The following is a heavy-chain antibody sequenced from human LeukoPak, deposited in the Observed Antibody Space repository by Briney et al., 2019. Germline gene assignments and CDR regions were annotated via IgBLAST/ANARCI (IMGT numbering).Heavy chain of an antibody. V-gene: IGHV4-59*02. J-gene: IGHJ4*02. CDR3: AGAPPRGWAHRYYFDY. D-gene: IGHD6-19*01. Sequence: SETLSLTCNVSGGAVNSYYWSWIRQTPGEGLKWIGYISHNGNIDYAPSLKSRVTMSVDTSKNQFSLKLSSVTAADTAVYYCAGAPPRGWAHRYYFDYWGQGTLVTVSS. CDR1: GGAVNSYY. CDR2: ISHNGNI.